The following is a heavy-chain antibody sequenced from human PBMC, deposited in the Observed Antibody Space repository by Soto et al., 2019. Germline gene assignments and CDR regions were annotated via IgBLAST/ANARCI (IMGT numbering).Heavy chain of an antibody. CDR3: AKDKGSLGSGSYGIFDY. CDR2: ISGSGGST. J-gene: IGHJ4*02. D-gene: IGHD3-10*02. Sequence: EVRLLESGGGLVQPGGSLRLSCAASGFTFISYALTWVRQAPGKGLEWVSAISGSGGSTFYADSLKGRFTISRDNSNNTLYLQMNSLRAEDTAVYYCAKDKGSLGSGSYGIFDYWGQGTLVTVSS. V-gene: IGHV3-23*01. CDR1: GFTFISYA.